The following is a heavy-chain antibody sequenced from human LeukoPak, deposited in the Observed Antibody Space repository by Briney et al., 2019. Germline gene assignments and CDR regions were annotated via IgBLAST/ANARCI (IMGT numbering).Heavy chain of an antibody. CDR3: ARRAGAYSHPYDY. D-gene: IGHD4/OR15-4a*01. CDR2: IYSSVT. V-gene: IGHV3-53*01. CDR1: GFTVSSNS. J-gene: IGHJ4*02. Sequence: GGSLRLSCTASGFTVSSNSMSWVRQAPGKGLEWVSFIYSSVTHYSDSVKGRFTISRDNSKNTLYLQMNSLRAEDTAVYYCARRAGAYSHPYDYWGQGTLVTVSS.